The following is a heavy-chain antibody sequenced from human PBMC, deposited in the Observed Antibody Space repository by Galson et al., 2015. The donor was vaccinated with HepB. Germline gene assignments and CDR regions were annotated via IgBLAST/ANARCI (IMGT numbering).Heavy chain of an antibody. CDR2: ISHSTTST. D-gene: IGHD3-3*01. Sequence: SLRLSCAASGFSFSYYGMNWVRQPPGKGLEWVSYISHSTTSTYYADPVEGRFTISRDNAKNSLFLQMNSLRDEDTAVYFCARDLHYYDFRSGSHFFDNWGQGTLVIVSS. V-gene: IGHV3-48*02. CDR1: GFSFSYYG. CDR3: ARDLHYYDFRSGSHFFDN. J-gene: IGHJ4*02.